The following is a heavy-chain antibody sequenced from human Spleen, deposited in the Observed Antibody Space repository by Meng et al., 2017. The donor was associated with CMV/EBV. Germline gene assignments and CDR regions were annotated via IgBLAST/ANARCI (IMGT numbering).Heavy chain of an antibody. CDR2: TFYRSKWYS. J-gene: IGHJ4*02. V-gene: IGHV6-1*01. D-gene: IGHD3-22*01. Sequence: SCAISGDSVSSNSAAWNWIRQSPSRGLEWLGSTFYRSKWYSNYGVSVKSRIAINADTSKNQLSLQLTSVTPEDTAVYFCARAGRSYLYYFDYWGQGTLVTVSS. CDR3: ARAGRSYLYYFDY. CDR1: GDSVSSNSAA.